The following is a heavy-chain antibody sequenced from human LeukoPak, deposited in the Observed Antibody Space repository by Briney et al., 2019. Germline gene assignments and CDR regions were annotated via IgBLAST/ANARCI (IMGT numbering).Heavy chain of an antibody. J-gene: IGHJ4*02. CDR3: ARGSLGYCSGGSCYHLDY. CDR1: GASIRSYY. CDR2: VYYNGST. Sequence: KPSETLSLTCTVSGASIRSYYWGWIRQPPGKGLEWIGYVYYNGSTYYNPSLKSRVTISVDTSKNQFSLKLSSVTAADTAVYYCARGSLGYCSGGSCYHLDYWGQGTLVTVSS. D-gene: IGHD2-15*01. V-gene: IGHV4-59*01.